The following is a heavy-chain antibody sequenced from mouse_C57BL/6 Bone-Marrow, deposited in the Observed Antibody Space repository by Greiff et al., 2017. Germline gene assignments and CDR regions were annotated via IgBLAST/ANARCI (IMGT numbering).Heavy chain of an antibody. CDR1: GYTFTNYW. J-gene: IGHJ2*01. V-gene: IGHV1-63*01. D-gene: IGHD1-1*01. CDR2: IYPGGGYT. Sequence: QVQLQQSGAELVRPGTSVKMSCKASGYTFTNYWIGWAKQRPGHGLEWIGDIYPGGGYTNYNEKFKGKATLTADKSSSTAYMQFISLTSEDSAIYYCARGYYGSFFDYWGQGTTLTVSS. CDR3: ARGYYGSFFDY.